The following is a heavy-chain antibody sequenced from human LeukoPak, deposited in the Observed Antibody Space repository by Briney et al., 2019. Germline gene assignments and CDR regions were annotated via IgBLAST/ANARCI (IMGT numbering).Heavy chain of an antibody. V-gene: IGHV3-23*01. CDR2: ISGSGGST. J-gene: IGHJ4*02. D-gene: IGHD3-9*01. Sequence: GGSLRLSCAASGFTFSSCAMSWVRQAPGKGLEWVSAISGSGGSTYYADSVKGRFTISRDNAKNSLYLQMNSLRAEDTAVYYCARGKRSYDILTGYYDFDYWGQGTLVTVSS. CDR3: ARGKRSYDILTGYYDFDY. CDR1: GFTFSSCA.